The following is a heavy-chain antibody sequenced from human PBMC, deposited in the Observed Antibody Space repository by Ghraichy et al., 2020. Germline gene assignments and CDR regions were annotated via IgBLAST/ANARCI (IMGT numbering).Heavy chain of an antibody. CDR1: GGSFKSYF. CDR2: VHATERA. D-gene: IGHD4-23*01. CDR3: ARRRRGGQTPHWFHP. J-gene: IGHJ5*02. Sequence: SETLSLTCEVSGGSFKSYFFSWLRQIPGRGLEWIGDVHATERANYNPSLESRVFMSVDTANSQVALRLSSVTGADTGLYYCARRRRGGQTPHWFHPLCPGTALTVSA. V-gene: IGHV4-34*01.